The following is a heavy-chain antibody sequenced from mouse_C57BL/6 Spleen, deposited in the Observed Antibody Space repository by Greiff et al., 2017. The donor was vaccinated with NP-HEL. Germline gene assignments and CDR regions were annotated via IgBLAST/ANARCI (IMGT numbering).Heavy chain of an antibody. CDR1: GYAFSSSW. D-gene: IGHD1-1*01. J-gene: IGHJ2*01. CDR3: ARRTTVVPFDY. Sequence: VQLPQSGPELVKPGASVKISCKASGYAFSSSWMNWVKQRPGKGLEWIGRIYPGDGDTNYNGKFKGKATLTADKSSSTAYMQLSSLTSEDSAVYFCARRTTVVPFDYWGQGTTLTVSS. V-gene: IGHV1-82*01. CDR2: IYPGDGDT.